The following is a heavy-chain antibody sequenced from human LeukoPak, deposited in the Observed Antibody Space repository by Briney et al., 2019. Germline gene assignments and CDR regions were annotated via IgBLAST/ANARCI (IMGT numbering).Heavy chain of an antibody. CDR3: ARVRVGSGGLDL. Sequence: GGSLRLSCAASGFTFRAYDMQWVRQPISGGLQWVSAIGTAGNTFYADSVKGRFTISRDIVKNSLYLQLNALRVEDTALYYCARVRVGSGGLDLWGQGTLVTVSS. V-gene: IGHV3-13*01. J-gene: IGHJ3*01. D-gene: IGHD2-8*02. CDR2: IGTAGNT. CDR1: GFTFRAYD.